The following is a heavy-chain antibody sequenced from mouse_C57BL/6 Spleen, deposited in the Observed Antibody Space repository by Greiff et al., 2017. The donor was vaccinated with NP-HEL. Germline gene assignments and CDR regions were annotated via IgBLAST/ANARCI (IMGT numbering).Heavy chain of an antibody. J-gene: IGHJ4*01. CDR1: GYTFTDYY. D-gene: IGHD4-1*01. Sequence: EVQLQQSGPELVKPGASVKISCKASGYTFTDYYMNWVKQSHGKSLEWIGDINPNNGGTSYNQKFKGKATLTVDKSSSTAYMELRSLTSEDSAVYYCARGLGQDYYAMDYWGQGTSVTVSS. V-gene: IGHV1-26*01. CDR3: ARGLGQDYYAMDY. CDR2: INPNNGGT.